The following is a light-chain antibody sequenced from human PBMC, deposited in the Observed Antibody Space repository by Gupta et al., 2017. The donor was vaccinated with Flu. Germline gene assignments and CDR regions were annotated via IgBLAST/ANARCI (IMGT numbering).Light chain of an antibody. J-gene: IGLJ3*02. Sequence: TSSDVGSYNLVSWYQQDPAKATNLIIHKVTRRPSGASGRFSGSKCGNTASLTISGRQAEDEADYYCGSDAGGSTLVLGGGTKLTVL. CDR2: KVT. V-gene: IGLV2-23*02. CDR3: GSDAGGSTLV. CDR1: SSDVGSYNL.